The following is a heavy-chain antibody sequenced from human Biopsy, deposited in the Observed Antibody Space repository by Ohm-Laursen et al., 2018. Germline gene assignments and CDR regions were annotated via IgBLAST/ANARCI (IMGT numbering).Heavy chain of an antibody. J-gene: IGHJ6*02. D-gene: IGHD5-18*01. CDR3: AKDRYNYTPIGGFSMDV. V-gene: IGHV3-30*02. CDR2: IFYDGSNT. Sequence: SLRLSCTASGFTFNNYGMQWVRQAPGKGLEWVAFIFYDGSNTYYADSVKGRFTISRDNSRDTLYLQMNSLRAEDTAVYYCAKDRYNYTPIGGFSMDVWGQGTTVTVSS. CDR1: GFTFNNYG.